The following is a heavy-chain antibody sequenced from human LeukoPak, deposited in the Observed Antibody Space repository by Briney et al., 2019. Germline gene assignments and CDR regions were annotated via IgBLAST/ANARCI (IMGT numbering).Heavy chain of an antibody. Sequence: GGSLRLSCAASGFTFSSYAMSWVRQAPGKGLEWVSAISGSGGSTYYADSVKGRFTITRDNSKNTLYLQMNSLRAEDTAVYYCLTRSLVAVTGNYYMDVWGKGTTVTVSS. V-gene: IGHV3-23*01. CDR3: LTRSLVAVTGNYYMDV. CDR2: ISGSGGST. CDR1: GFTFSSYA. J-gene: IGHJ6*03. D-gene: IGHD6-19*01.